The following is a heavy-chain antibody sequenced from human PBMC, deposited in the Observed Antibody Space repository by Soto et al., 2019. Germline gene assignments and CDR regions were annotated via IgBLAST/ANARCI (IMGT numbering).Heavy chain of an antibody. V-gene: IGHV5-51*01. D-gene: IGHD3-3*02. Sequence: GASLKISCEGSVYTVTSFRIGWLRRMHGKGLEWVGIISPGDSDTRYSPSFQGRVIISTDKSISTAYLQWSSLKASDTAMYYCARLRVLAAIDVMDFLVQGTTVPVSS. J-gene: IGHJ6*02. CDR1: VYTVTSFR. CDR3: ARLRVLAAIDVMDF. CDR2: ISPGDSDT.